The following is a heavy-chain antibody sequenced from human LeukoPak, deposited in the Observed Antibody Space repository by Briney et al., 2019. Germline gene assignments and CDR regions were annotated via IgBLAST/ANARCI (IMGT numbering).Heavy chain of an antibody. J-gene: IGHJ4*02. CDR3: ARDDYPDY. Sequence: GRSLRLSCAASGFTFSTYNMIWVRQAPGKGLEWVSYITTSSGTTYYADSVKGRFTISRDNAKNSLYLQMNSLRAEDTAVYYCARDDYPDYWGQGTLVTVSS. CDR1: GFTFSTYN. V-gene: IGHV3-48*01. CDR2: ITTSSGTT.